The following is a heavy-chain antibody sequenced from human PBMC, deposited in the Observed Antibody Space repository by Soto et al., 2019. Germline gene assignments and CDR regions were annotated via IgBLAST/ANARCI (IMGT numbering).Heavy chain of an antibody. CDR3: AREGYSGYDNYGMDV. V-gene: IGHV1-2*02. CDR1: GYTFTGHY. D-gene: IGHD1-26*01. CDR2: IGPESGAT. J-gene: IGHJ6*02. Sequence: ASVKVSCKASGYTFTGHYIHWVRQAPEQGPEWMGEIGPESGATRYAQKFQGRVTMTMDTSISTAYMELSRLRSDDTAVYYCAREGYSGYDNYGMDVWGQGTTFRVSS.